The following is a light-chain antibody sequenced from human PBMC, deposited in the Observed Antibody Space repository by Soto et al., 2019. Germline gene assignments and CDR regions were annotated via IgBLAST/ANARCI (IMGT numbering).Light chain of an antibody. J-gene: IGLJ1*01. CDR2: SNN. CDR1: SSNIGSNT. CDR3: ASWDDSLNGYV. Sequence: QSVLTQPPSASGTPGQRVIISCSGSSSNIGSNTVTWYQQLPGTAPKLLIYSNNRRPSGVPDRFSGSKSGTSASLAISGLQSEDEADYYCASWDDSLNGYVFGTGTKLTV. V-gene: IGLV1-44*01.